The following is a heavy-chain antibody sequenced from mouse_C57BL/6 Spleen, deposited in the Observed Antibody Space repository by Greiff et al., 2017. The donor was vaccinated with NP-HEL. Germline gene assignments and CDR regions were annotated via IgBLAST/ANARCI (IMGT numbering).Heavy chain of an antibody. CDR2: IYPRSGNT. CDR3: ARSTTVVANWYFDV. CDR1: GYTFTSYG. Sequence: VHLVESGAELARPGASVKLSCKASGYTFTSYGISWVKQRTGQGLEWIGEIYPRSGNTYYNEKFKGKATLTADKSSSTAYMELRSLTSEDSAVYFCARSTTVVANWYFDVWGTGTTVTVSS. V-gene: IGHV1-81*01. D-gene: IGHD1-1*01. J-gene: IGHJ1*03.